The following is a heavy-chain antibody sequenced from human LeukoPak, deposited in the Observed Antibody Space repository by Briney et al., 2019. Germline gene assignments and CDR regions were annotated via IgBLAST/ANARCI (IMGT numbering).Heavy chain of an antibody. D-gene: IGHD2-21*02. Sequence: GGSLRLSCAASGLSFSSFAMSWVRQAPARGLEWLSSMKGTGETIYADSVRGRCTLFRDGSKNTLYLQMNSLRAEDTAVYHCARDVGNFALGTAHFDLWGQGTLVTVPS. CDR1: GLSFSSFA. J-gene: IGHJ4*02. V-gene: IGHV3-23*01. CDR3: ARDVGNFALGTAHFDL. CDR2: MKGTGET.